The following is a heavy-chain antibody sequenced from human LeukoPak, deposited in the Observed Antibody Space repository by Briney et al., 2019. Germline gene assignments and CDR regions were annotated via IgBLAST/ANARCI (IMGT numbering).Heavy chain of an antibody. J-gene: IGHJ6*03. Sequence: GGSLRPSCAASGFSFSNYVMTWVRQAPGKGLEWVSAIIGTGAGTYYADSVKGRFTISRDNSKNTLYLQMNSLRAEDTAVYYCAKGSPAILYYCMDVWGKGTTVTVSS. V-gene: IGHV3-23*01. D-gene: IGHD2-21*01. CDR1: GFSFSNYV. CDR3: AKGSPAILYYCMDV. CDR2: IIGTGAGT.